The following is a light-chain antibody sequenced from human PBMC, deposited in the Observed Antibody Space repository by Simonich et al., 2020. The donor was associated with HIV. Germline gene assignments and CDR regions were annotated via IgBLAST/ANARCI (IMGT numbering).Light chain of an antibody. V-gene: IGKV4-1*01. Sequence: DIVMTQSPDSLAVSLGERATTNCKSSPSVLHSSNNKNYLAWYQKKPGQPPKLLIDWASTRESGVPDRFSGSGSGTDFTLTISSLQAEDVAVYYCQQYYSIPWTFGQGTKVEIK. J-gene: IGKJ1*01. CDR1: PSVLHSSNNKNY. CDR3: QQYYSIPWT. CDR2: WAS.